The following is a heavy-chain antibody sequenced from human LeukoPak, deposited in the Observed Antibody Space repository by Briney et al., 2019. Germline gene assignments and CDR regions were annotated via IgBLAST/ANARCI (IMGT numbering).Heavy chain of an antibody. D-gene: IGHD2-2*01. J-gene: IGHJ5*02. CDR1: GGSISSGGYY. CDR2: IYYSGST. CDR3: ARAYCSSTSCFEPWFDP. Sequence: PSETLSLTCTVSGGSISSGGYYWSWIRQHPGKGLEWIGYIYYSGSTYYNPSLKSRVTISVDTSKNQFSLKLSSVTAADTAAYYCARAYCSSTSCFEPWFDPWGQGTLVTVSS. V-gene: IGHV4-31*03.